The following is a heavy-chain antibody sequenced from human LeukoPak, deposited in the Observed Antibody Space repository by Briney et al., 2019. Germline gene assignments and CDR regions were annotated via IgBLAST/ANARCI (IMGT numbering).Heavy chain of an antibody. CDR3: AREDSSGPANWFDP. Sequence: GRSLRLSCAASGFTFSSYAMHWVRQAPGKGLEWVAVISYDGSNKYYADSVKGRFTISRDNSKNTLYLQMNSLRAEDTAVYCCAREDSSGPANWFDPWGQGTLVTVSS. J-gene: IGHJ5*02. CDR1: GFTFSSYA. V-gene: IGHV3-30-3*01. CDR2: ISYDGSNK. D-gene: IGHD6-19*01.